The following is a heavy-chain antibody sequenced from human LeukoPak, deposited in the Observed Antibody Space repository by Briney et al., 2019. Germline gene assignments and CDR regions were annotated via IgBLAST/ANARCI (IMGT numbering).Heavy chain of an antibody. D-gene: IGHD6-13*01. V-gene: IGHV3-21*01. CDR3: ARGTNTAAANFDS. J-gene: IGHJ4*02. Sequence: GGSLRLSCAASGFTFSSFSMNWVRQAPGKGLEWVSSISRGSHYIYYADSVKGRFTISRDNANNSLYLQMNSLRPEDTAVYYCARGTNTAAANFDSWGQGTLVTVSS. CDR1: GFTFSSFS. CDR2: ISRGSHYI.